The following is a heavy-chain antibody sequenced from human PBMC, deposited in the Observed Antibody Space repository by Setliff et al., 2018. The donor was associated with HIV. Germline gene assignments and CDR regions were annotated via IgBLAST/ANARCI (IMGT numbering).Heavy chain of an antibody. Sequence: ASVKVSCKSSGDTFSSYPITWVRQAPGQGLEWMGGIIPSLGSTSYAQKFQGRVTMTRDTSTSTVYMELSSLRSDDTAVYYCAREGGREYDFWSGYYRPYYYYMDVWGKGTTVTVSS. CDR2: IIPSLGST. CDR3: AREGGREYDFWSGYYRPYYYYMDV. J-gene: IGHJ6*03. CDR1: GDTFSSYP. D-gene: IGHD3-3*01. V-gene: IGHV1-46*01.